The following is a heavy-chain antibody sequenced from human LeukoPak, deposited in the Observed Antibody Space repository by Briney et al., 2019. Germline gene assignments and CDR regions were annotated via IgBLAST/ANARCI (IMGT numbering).Heavy chain of an antibody. CDR3: ARLGDCGHDCYSHDY. CDR2: IYYNGDT. V-gene: IGHV4-59*08. CDR1: GGSISGYH. J-gene: IGHJ4*02. D-gene: IGHD2-21*01. Sequence: SETLSLTCIVSGGSISGYHWGWVRQPPGKGLEYISLIYYNGDTPYNPSLKSRVTMSVDTSKNQFSLKLSSVTAADTAVYYCARLGDCGHDCYSHDYWGQGTLVTVSS.